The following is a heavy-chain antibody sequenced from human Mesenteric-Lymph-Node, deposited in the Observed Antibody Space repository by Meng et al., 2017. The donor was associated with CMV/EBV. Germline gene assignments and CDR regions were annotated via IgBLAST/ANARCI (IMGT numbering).Heavy chain of an antibody. CDR3: AREGFCSSTTCSSYYYYGMDV. CDR2: IYSDGYT. Sequence: GESLKISCAASGFIFSTYAMSWVRQAPGKGLEWVSVIYSDGYTYYADSVKGRFTISRDNSRDTLYLQMNSLRAEDTAVYYCAREGFCSSTTCSSYYYYGMDVWGQGTTVTVSS. CDR1: GFIFSTYA. V-gene: IGHV3-53*01. D-gene: IGHD2-2*01. J-gene: IGHJ6*02.